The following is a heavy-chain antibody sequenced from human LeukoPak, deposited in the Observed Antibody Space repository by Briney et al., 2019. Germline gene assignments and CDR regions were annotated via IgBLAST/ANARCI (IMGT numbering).Heavy chain of an antibody. D-gene: IGHD3-22*01. Sequence: GGSLSLSCAVSVFTFSNYGMHWVRQAPRRGLEWVAIISYDGSNKYYADSVRGRFPIYRESSKNTLSLQVNSLRAEDTAVYHFARVVRANYDSSGYYHIRSAADGSNFDHWGQGHLVSVS. CDR3: ARVVRANYDSSGYYHIRSAADGSNFDH. V-gene: IGHV3-30*03. CDR2: ISYDGSNK. J-gene: IGHJ4*02. CDR1: VFTFSNYG.